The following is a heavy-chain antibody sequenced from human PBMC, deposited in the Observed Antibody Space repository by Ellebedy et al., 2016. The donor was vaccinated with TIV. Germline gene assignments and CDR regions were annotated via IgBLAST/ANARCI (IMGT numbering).Heavy chain of an antibody. CDR2: ISGSGDSI. D-gene: IGHD3-22*01. V-gene: IGHV3-23*01. J-gene: IGHJ4*02. CDR3: AKRPLTMIVLAEYFFDY. CDR1: GFPLRNYA. Sequence: GGSLRLSCVASGFPLRNYAMSWVRQAPGKGLEWVSTISGSGDSIYYADSVKGRFTISRDNSKNTLFLQMDSLRAEDTAVYYCAKRPLTMIVLAEYFFDYWGQGTLVTVSS.